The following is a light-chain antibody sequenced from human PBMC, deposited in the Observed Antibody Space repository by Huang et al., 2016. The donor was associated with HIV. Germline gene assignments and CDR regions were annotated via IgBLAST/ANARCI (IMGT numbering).Light chain of an antibody. J-gene: IGKJ2*01. CDR2: YPS. CDR3: HQSSSSPYT. CDR1: QSIGSN. Sequence: EIVLTQSPDFQSVTPKEKVTITCRASQSIGSNLHWYQQKPDQSPKLLIKYPSQSFSGVPSRFSGSGAGTDVTLTINSLEGEDAATYYCHQSSSSPYTFGQGTKLEIK. V-gene: IGKV6-21*01.